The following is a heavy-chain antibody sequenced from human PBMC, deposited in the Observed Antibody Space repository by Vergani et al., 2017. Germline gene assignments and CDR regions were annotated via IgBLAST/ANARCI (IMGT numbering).Heavy chain of an antibody. J-gene: IGHJ6*02. CDR1: GGSISSYY. D-gene: IGHD5-12*01. CDR3: ARAPRPHYSGYDIYYYYGMDV. V-gene: IGHV4-59*01. CDR2: IYYSGST. Sequence: QVQLQESGPGLVKPSETLSLTCTVSGGSISSYYWSWIRQPPGKGLEWIGYIYYSGSTNYNPALMSRVTISVDTSKNQFSLKLSSVTAADTAVYYCARAPRPHYSGYDIYYYYGMDVGGQGTTVTVYS.